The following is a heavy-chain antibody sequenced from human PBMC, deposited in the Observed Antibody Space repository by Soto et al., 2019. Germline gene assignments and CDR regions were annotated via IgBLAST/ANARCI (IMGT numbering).Heavy chain of an antibody. CDR1: GYIFTTYW. J-gene: IGHJ5*01. CDR3: VRQEQTLSEWFSTDPRGWFDY. V-gene: IGHV5-51*01. CDR2: IYPGDSDT. Sequence: PGESLKISCKTSGYIFTTYWIGWVREVPLKGLEWMGVIYPGDSDTRYSPSFQGQVTISVDTSISTVYLQWSSLRASDTAIYYCVRQEQTLSEWFSTDPRGWFDYWGQGTLVTVSS. D-gene: IGHD3-16*02.